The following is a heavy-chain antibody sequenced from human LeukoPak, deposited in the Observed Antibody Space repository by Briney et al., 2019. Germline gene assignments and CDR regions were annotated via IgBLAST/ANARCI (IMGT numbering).Heavy chain of an antibody. CDR3: ARGQGITAMARIGY. D-gene: IGHD5-18*01. CDR2: INHSGST. Sequence: PSETLSLTCAVYGGSFSGYYWSWIRQPPGKGLEWIGEINHSGSTNYNPSLKSRVTISVDTSKNQFSLKLSSVTAADTAVYYCARGQGITAMARIGYWGQGTLVTVSS. V-gene: IGHV4-34*01. J-gene: IGHJ4*02. CDR1: GGSFSGYY.